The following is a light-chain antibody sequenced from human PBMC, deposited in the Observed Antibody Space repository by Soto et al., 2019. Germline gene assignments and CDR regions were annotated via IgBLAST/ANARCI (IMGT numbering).Light chain of an antibody. CDR2: DAS. CDR3: QQYDNLPLT. CDR1: QDISDY. J-gene: IGKJ4*01. Sequence: DIQMTQSPSSLSASVGDRVSITCRASQDISDYLNWYQQRPGQAPKLLIYDASNLETGVPSRFSGSGSGTDFTFTISSLQPEDIATYYCQQYDNLPLTFGGGTKVDIK. V-gene: IGKV1-33*01.